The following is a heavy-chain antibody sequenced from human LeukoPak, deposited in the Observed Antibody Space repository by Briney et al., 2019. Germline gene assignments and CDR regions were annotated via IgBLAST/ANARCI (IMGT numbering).Heavy chain of an antibody. CDR2: IYGDGSFT. Sequence: GGSLRLSCAASGFTFSNFWMHWVRQAPGKGLVWVALIYGDGSFTRYADSVKGRFTISRDNSKNTLYLQMSSLRAEDTAVYYCARDLIFDYWGQGTLVTVSS. D-gene: IGHD3-16*01. J-gene: IGHJ4*02. CDR1: GFTFSNFW. V-gene: IGHV3-74*01. CDR3: ARDLIFDY.